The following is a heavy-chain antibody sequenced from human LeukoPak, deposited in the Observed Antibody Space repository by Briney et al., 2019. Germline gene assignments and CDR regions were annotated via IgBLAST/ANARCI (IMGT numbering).Heavy chain of an antibody. Sequence: GESLKISCKWSQYIFTNYWIGWVRQMPGKSLEWMGIIYPGDSETRYSPSFQGQVTISADKSTRNTYLQWSSLKASDTAIYYCATRRTGKVDWYFDLWGRGTLVTVSS. J-gene: IGHJ2*01. D-gene: IGHD3/OR15-3a*01. V-gene: IGHV5-51*01. CDR1: QYIFTNYW. CDR3: ATRRTGKVDWYFDL. CDR2: IYPGDSET.